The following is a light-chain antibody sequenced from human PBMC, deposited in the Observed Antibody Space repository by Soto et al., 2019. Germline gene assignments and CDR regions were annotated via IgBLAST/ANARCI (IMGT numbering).Light chain of an antibody. CDR3: QQNYDTPIT. J-gene: IGKJ5*01. CDR1: QSIGTF. Sequence: DFEITQSPSSLSAFVGDRVTMTCRASQSIGTFLSWYQQKSGRAPKLLIYAASSLQIGVPSRFSGSGSGTNFTLTISSLQPEDFATYFCQQNYDTPITFGQGTRLEIK. CDR2: AAS. V-gene: IGKV1-39*01.